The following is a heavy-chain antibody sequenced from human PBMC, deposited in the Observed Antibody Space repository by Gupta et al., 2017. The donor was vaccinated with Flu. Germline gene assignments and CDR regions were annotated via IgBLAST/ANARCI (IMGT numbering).Heavy chain of an antibody. D-gene: IGHD2-15*01. J-gene: IGHJ3*02. V-gene: IGHV1-58*01. CDR2: IVVGSGNT. CDR1: A. CDR3: AADKDCSGGRCTDSFDI. Sequence: AVQWVRQARGQRLEWIGGIVVGSGNTNYAQKFQERVTITRDMSTSTAYMELSSLRSEDTAVYYCAADKDCSGGRCTDSFDIWGQGTMVTVSS.